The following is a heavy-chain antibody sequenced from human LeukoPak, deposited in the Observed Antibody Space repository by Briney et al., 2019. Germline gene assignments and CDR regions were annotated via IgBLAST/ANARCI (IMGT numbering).Heavy chain of an antibody. CDR1: GFTFSNYN. D-gene: IGHD2-21*01. V-gene: IGHV3-21*01. J-gene: IGHJ4*02. Sequence: GGSLRLSCAASGFTFSNYNMKWVRQAPGKGLERVSSISSSSSYIYYADSVKGRFTISRDNAKNSLYLQMNSLRAEDTAVYYCARDLSPYCGGDCYSGFDYWGQGTLVTVSS. CDR2: ISSSSSYI. CDR3: ARDLSPYCGGDCYSGFDY.